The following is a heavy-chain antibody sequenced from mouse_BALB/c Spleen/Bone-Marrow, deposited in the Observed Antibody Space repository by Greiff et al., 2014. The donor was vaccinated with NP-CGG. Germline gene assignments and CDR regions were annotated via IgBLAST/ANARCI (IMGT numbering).Heavy chain of an antibody. Sequence: VQLEESGAELVRPGVSVKISCKGSGYSFTDYAMHWVKLSHAQSLEWIGVIYPYYGDANYNQKFKGKATLTADKSSSTAYMELARLTSEDSAIYYCARGGSCWEDFDYWGAGTTVTVSS. V-gene: IGHV1S137*01. CDR3: ARGGSCWEDFDY. CDR1: GYSFTDYA. CDR2: IYPYYGDA. D-gene: IGHD1-1*01. J-gene: IGHJ1*01.